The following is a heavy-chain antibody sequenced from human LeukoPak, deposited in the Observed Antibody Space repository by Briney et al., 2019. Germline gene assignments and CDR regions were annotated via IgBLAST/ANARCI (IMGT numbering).Heavy chain of an antibody. CDR2: IYYSGST. J-gene: IGHJ6*03. V-gene: IGHV4-39*01. D-gene: IGHD3-3*01. CDR1: GGSISSSSYY. CDR3: ERRVTIFGVDRAYYYMDV. Sequence: SETLSLTCTVSGGSISSSSYYWGWIRQPPGKGLEWIVSIYYSGSTYYNPSLKSRVTISVDTSKNQFSLKLSSVTAADTAVYYCERRVTIFGVDRAYYYMDVWGKGTTVTVSS.